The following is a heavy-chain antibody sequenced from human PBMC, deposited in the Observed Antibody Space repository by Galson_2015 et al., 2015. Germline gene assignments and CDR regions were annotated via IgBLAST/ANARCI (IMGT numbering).Heavy chain of an antibody. D-gene: IGHD3-22*01. CDR2: ISYDGSNK. Sequence: SLRLSCAASGFTFSSYGMHWVRQAPGKGLEWVAVISYDGSNKYYADSVKGRFTISRDNSKNTLYLQMNSLRAEDTAVYYCAKDGGRATMIVVVIDYWGQGTLVTVSS. V-gene: IGHV3-30*18. J-gene: IGHJ4*02. CDR3: AKDGGRATMIVVVIDY. CDR1: GFTFSSYG.